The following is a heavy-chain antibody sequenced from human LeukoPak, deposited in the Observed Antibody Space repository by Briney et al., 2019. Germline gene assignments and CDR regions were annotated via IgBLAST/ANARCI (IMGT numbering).Heavy chain of an antibody. CDR3: ATAGTLTGYSIPSYYYFYMDV. J-gene: IGHJ6*03. Sequence: ASVTVSCKASGYTFTDYYMHWVRQAPGQGREWMGWIRSHLDSRNYADKVQGRVTMTEDTSTDTAYMELNSLRSEDSAVYYGATAGTLTGYSIPSYYYFYMDVWGKGTTVTISS. V-gene: IGHV1-2*07. CDR1: GYTFTDYY. CDR2: IRSHLDSR. D-gene: IGHD3-9*01.